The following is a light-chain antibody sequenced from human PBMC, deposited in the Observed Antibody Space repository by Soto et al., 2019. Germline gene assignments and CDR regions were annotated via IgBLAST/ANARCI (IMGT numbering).Light chain of an antibody. J-gene: IGKJ5*01. CDR2: DAS. CDR3: QQRSNWPPIT. Sequence: EIVMTQSPATLSVSPGGRATLSCRASQSVSSSYLAWYQQKLGQAPRLLIYDASNRATGIPARFSGSGSGTDFTLTISSLEPEDFAVYYCQQRSNWPPITFGQGTRLEIK. CDR1: QSVSSSY. V-gene: IGKV3-11*01.